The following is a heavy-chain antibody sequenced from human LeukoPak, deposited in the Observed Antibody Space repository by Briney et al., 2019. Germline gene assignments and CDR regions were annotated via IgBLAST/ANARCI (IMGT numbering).Heavy chain of an antibody. D-gene: IGHD5-24*01. CDR2: IIPILGTA. Sequence: GASVKVSCKASGGTFSSYAISWVRQAPGQGLEWMGGIIPILGTANYAQKFQGRVTITADESTSTAYMELSSLRSEDTAVYYCAESRDGYNNFDYWGQGTLVTVSS. V-gene: IGHV1-69*13. CDR1: GGTFSSYA. CDR3: AESRDGYNNFDY. J-gene: IGHJ4*02.